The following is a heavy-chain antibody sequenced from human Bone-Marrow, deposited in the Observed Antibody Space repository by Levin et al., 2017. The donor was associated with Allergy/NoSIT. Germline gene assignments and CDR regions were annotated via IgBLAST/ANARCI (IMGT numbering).Heavy chain of an antibody. V-gene: IGHV3-9*01. D-gene: IGHD6-13*01. CDR2: ISWNSGSI. CDR3: EAAAGTYYGMDV. CDR1: GFTFDDYA. Sequence: PGGSLRLSCAASGFTFDDYAMHWVRQAPGKGLEWVSGISWNSGSIGYADSVKGRFTISRDNAKNSLYLQMNSLRAEDTALYYCEAAAGTYYGMDVWGQGTTVTVSS. J-gene: IGHJ6*02.